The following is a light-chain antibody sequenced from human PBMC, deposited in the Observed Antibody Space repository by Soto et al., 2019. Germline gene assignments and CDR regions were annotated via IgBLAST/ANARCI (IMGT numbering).Light chain of an antibody. CDR1: QSVSSS. V-gene: IGKV3D-15*01. CDR2: GAS. CDR3: QQYNNWPPSWT. Sequence: IVMTQSPSPLSVSLRQGATLSFTASQSVSSSFAWYQQQPGQAPRLLIYGASTRATGTPARVSGSGSGTEFTLTISSLQSEDFAVYYCQQYNNWPPSWTFGQGTKVDIK. J-gene: IGKJ1*01.